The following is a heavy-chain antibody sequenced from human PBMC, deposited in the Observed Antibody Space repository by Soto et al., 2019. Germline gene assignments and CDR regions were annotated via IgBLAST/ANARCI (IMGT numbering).Heavy chain of an antibody. V-gene: IGHV1-3*01. J-gene: IGHJ5*02. Sequence: GASVKVSCKASGYTFTSYAMHWVRQAPGQRLEWMGWINAGNGNTKYSQKFQGRVTITRDTSAGTVYMQLSSLTSEDTAVYYCARVYPSDTRYGYVGNNWFDPWGQGTLVTVSS. CDR3: ARVYPSDTRYGYVGNNWFDP. CDR1: GYTFTSYA. CDR2: INAGNGNT. D-gene: IGHD5-18*01.